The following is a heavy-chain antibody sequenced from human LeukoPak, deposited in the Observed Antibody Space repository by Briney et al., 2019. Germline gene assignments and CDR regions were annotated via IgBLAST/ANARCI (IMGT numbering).Heavy chain of an antibody. CDR2: IKGGGGDP. V-gene: IGHV3-23*01. J-gene: IGHJ4*02. CDR3: AKGGHDFSPFYW. CDR1: GFTFSTYA. D-gene: IGHD4-11*01. Sequence: GGSLRLSCAASGFTFSTYAMSWVRQAPGKGLEWVSSIKGGGGDPFYADSVKGRFTISRDNSKNTLFLQLNSLSAEDTAVSYCAKGGHDFSPFYWWGQGTLVTVSS.